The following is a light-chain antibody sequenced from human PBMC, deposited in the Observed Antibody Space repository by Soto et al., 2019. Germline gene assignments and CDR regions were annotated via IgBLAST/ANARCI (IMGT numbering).Light chain of an antibody. Sequence: QAVVTQEPSFSVSPGGTVTLTCGLSSGSVSTSYYPSWYQQTPGQAPRTLIYSTNTRSSEVPDRFSGSILGNKAALTITGAQADDESDYYCVLYMGSGIWVFGGGTQLTVL. V-gene: IGLV8-61*01. CDR2: STN. CDR3: VLYMGSGIWV. J-gene: IGLJ3*02. CDR1: SGSVSTSYY.